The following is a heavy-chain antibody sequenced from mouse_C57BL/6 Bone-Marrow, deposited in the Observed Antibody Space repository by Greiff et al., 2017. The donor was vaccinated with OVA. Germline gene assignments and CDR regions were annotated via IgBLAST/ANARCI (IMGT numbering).Heavy chain of an antibody. CDR3: ARSDRGLRRKDYYFDY. CDR2: IDPSDSYT. V-gene: IGHV1-50*01. Sequence: QVQLQQPGAELVKPGASVKLSCKASGYTFTSYWMQWVKQRPGQGLEWIGEIDPSDSYTNYNQKFKGKATLTVDTSSSTAYMQLSSLTSEDSAVYYGARSDRGLRRKDYYFDYWGQGTTLTVSS. J-gene: IGHJ2*01. D-gene: IGHD2-4*01. CDR1: GYTFTSYW.